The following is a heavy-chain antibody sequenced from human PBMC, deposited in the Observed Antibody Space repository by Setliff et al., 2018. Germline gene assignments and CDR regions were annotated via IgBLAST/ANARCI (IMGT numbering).Heavy chain of an antibody. J-gene: IGHJ4*02. Sequence: SVKVSCKASGYTFISYGISWVRQAPGQGLEWMGGIIPIFGTANYAQKFQGRVTITADESTSTAYMELSSLRSEDTAVYYCARDSGGSGYPDYWGQGTLVTVSS. CDR3: ARDSGGSGYPDY. D-gene: IGHD5-12*01. V-gene: IGHV1-69*13. CDR2: IIPIFGTA. CDR1: GYTFISYG.